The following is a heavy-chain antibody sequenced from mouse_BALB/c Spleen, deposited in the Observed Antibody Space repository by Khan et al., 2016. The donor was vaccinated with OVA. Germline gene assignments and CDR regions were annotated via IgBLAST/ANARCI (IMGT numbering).Heavy chain of an antibody. Sequence: EVQLQQSGAELVKPGASVKLSCTASGFNFKDTYMHWVKQRPEQGLEWIGRIDPANGNTNYDPKFQGKATITADTSSNTAYLQLSSLTSEDTAVYYGARINAWGQGTTLTVSS. J-gene: IGHJ2*01. CDR1: GFNFKDTY. V-gene: IGHV14-3*02. CDR3: ARINA. CDR2: IDPANGNT.